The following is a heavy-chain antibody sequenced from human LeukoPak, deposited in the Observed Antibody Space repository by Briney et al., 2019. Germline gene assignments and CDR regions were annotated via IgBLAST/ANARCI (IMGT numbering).Heavy chain of an antibody. V-gene: IGHV3-15*01. CDR3: TTGVMITFGGVIVFDY. Sequence: PGGSLRLSCAASGFTFSNAWMSWVRQAPGKGLEWVGRIKSKTDGGTTDYAAPVKGRFTISRDDSKNTLCLQLNSLKTEDTALYYCTTGVMITFGGVIVFDYWGQGTLVTVSS. CDR1: GFTFSNAW. CDR2: IKSKTDGGTT. D-gene: IGHD3-16*02. J-gene: IGHJ4*02.